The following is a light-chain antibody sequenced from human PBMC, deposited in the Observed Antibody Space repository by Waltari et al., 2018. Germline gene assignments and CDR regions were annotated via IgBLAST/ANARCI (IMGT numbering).Light chain of an antibody. Sequence: QPVLTQPPSASGTPGQTVTIPCSRPSSNIGQRFVKWYQQFPGTAPKILTFNNNHRPSGVADRFSGSKSGTSASLAISGLRSEDEADYYCAAWDDSLSGRVFGGGTKLTV. V-gene: IGLV1-47*01. J-gene: IGLJ3*02. CDR1: SSNIGQRF. CDR3: AAWDDSLSGRV. CDR2: NNN.